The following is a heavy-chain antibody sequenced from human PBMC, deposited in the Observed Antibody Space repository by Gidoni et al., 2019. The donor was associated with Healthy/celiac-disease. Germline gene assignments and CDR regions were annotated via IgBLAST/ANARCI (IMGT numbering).Heavy chain of an antibody. V-gene: IGHV3-33*01. D-gene: IGHD3-3*01. CDR3: ARDIPDLGGMDV. J-gene: IGHJ6*02. CDR2: IWYDGSNK. CDR1: VFTFSSYG. Sequence: QVQLVESGGGVVQPGRSLRLSFAASVFTFSSYGMHWVRQAPGKGLEWVAVIWYDGSNKYYEDSVKGRFTISRDNSKNTLYLQMNSLRAEDTAVYYCARDIPDLGGMDVWGQGTTVTVSS.